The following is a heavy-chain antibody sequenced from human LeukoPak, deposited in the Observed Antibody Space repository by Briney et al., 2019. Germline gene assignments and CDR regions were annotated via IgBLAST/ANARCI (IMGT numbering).Heavy chain of an antibody. CDR2: ITNDGSST. CDR1: GLTFSSHW. V-gene: IGHV3-74*01. D-gene: IGHD3-9*01. Sequence: GGSLRLSCAASGLTFSSHWMHWVRQAPGKGLVWVSRITNDGSSTTYADSVKGRFTISRDNAKNMLYLQVNSLRAEDTAVYYCARGIGYFDWLLFSWGQGTLLTVSS. CDR3: ARGIGYFDWLLFS. J-gene: IGHJ5*02.